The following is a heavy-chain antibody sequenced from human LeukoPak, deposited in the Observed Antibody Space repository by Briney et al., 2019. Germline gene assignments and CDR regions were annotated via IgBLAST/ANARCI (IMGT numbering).Heavy chain of an antibody. J-gene: IGHJ4*02. V-gene: IGHV3-21*01. D-gene: IGHD4-23*01. CDR1: GFTFSSYS. Sequence: GGSLRLSCAASGFTFSSYSMNWVRQAPGKGLEWVSSISSSSGYIYYTDSVKGRFTISRDNAKNSLYLQMNSLRAEDTAVYYCARSPDYGGNSVDYWGQGTLVTVSS. CDR3: ARSPDYGGNSVDY. CDR2: ISSSSGYI.